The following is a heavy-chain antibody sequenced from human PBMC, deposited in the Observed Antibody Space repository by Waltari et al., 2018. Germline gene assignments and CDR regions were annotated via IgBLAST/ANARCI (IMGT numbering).Heavy chain of an antibody. CDR2: IYTSGST. Sequence: QVQLQESGPGLVKPSETLSLTCTVSGGSISSYYWSWIRQPAGKGLEWIGRIYTSGSTNYNPSLKSRVTMSVDTSKNQFSLKLSSVTAADTAVYYCARERRYYYDNRGWSCAAFDIWGQGTMVTVS. V-gene: IGHV4-4*07. D-gene: IGHD3-22*01. CDR1: GGSISSYY. J-gene: IGHJ3*02. CDR3: ARERRYYYDNRGWSCAAFDI.